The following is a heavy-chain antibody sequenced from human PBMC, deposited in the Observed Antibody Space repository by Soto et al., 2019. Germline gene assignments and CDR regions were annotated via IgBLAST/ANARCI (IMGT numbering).Heavy chain of an antibody. J-gene: IGHJ5*02. D-gene: IGHD3-22*01. V-gene: IGHV1-69*01. CDR3: ARWYYYESNGYYAAS. CDR2: ITPLFGTTV. CDR1: GGTFSTYT. Sequence: QVQLVQSGAEVKKPGSSVKVSCRASGGTFSTYTFSWVRQAPGQGLEWMGGITPLFGTTVNYAQKFQGRVTFAADESTSTDHMELRSPRYDETAVYYCARWYYYESNGYYAASWGQVTLVTVSA.